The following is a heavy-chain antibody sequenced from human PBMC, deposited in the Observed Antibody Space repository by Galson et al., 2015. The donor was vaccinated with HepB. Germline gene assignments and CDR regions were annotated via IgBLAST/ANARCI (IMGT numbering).Heavy chain of an antibody. CDR1: GFTFSRYG. CDR2: ISYDGSKE. D-gene: IGHD4-23*01. Sequence: SLRLSCAASGFTFSRYGMHWVRQAPGKGLEWVAVISYDGSKEYYADSVKGRFTISRDNSKNTLFLQMNSLRTEDTAIYYCAKGTTVVTPERYSYYGMDVWGQGTTVTVSS. V-gene: IGHV3-30*18. CDR3: AKGTTVVTPERYSYYGMDV. J-gene: IGHJ6*02.